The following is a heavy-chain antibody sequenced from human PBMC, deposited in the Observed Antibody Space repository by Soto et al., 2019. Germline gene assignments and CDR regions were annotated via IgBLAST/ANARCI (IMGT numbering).Heavy chain of an antibody. J-gene: IGHJ1*01. D-gene: IGHD4-17*01. V-gene: IGHV3-30-3*01. CDR3: ARGGYGDSHAEYFQH. CDR1: GFTFSNYG. Sequence: QVQLVESGGGVVQPGRSLRLSCAASGFTFSNYGMHWVRQAPGKGLEWGALISYDGSSKDYADSVKGRFTISRDNSXXTLDLQMNSLRVEDTAVYYCARGGYGDSHAEYFQHWGQGTLVTVSS. CDR2: ISYDGSSK.